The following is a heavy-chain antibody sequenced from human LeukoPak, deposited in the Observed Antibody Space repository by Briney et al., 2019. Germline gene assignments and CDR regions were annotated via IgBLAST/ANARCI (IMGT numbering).Heavy chain of an antibody. J-gene: IGHJ4*02. CDR1: GYTFTGYY. V-gene: IGHV1-2*02. CDR2: INPNSGGT. D-gene: IGHD3-22*01. Sequence: ASVKVSCKASGYTFTGYYMHWVRQAPGQGLEWMGWINPNSGGTNYAQKFQGRVTMTRDTSISTAYMELSRLRPDDTAVYYCATERLDSSGYYVLNYWGQGTLVTVSS. CDR3: ATERLDSSGYYVLNY.